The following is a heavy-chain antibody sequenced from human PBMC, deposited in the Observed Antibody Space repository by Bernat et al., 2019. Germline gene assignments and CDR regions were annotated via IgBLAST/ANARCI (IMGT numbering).Heavy chain of an antibody. D-gene: IGHD3-22*01. Sequence: QVQLVESGGGVVQPGRSLRLSCTASGLSFSNFAMHWVRQAPGKGLEWVAVISNDGSKKYYADSVEGRFTISRDNSRNSLYLQMNSLTIEDTAVYYCARDGYQSSGTYFDYWGLGTLLTLSS. J-gene: IGHJ4*02. CDR3: ARDGYQSSGTYFDY. CDR2: ISNDGSKK. V-gene: IGHV3-30-3*01. CDR1: GLSFSNFA.